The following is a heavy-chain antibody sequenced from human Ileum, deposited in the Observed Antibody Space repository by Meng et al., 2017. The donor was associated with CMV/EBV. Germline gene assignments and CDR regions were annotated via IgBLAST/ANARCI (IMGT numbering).Heavy chain of an antibody. Sequence: VSGFTFSSYAMGWVRQAPGGGLEWVSTISGSGGSIYYRESVKGRFTISRDNSKNSLSLQMNSLRAEDTAVYYCAKGAVVIGMTAFDFWGQGSLVTVSS. V-gene: IGHV3-23*01. CDR2: ISGSGGSI. J-gene: IGHJ4*02. D-gene: IGHD2-21*01. CDR3: AKGAVVIGMTAFDF. CDR1: GFTFSSYA.